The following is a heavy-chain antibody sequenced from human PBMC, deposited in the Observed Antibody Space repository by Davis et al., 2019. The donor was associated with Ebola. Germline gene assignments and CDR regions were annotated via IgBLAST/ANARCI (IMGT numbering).Heavy chain of an antibody. V-gene: IGHV1-69*13. D-gene: IGHD3-10*01. J-gene: IGHJ6*02. CDR2: IIPIFGTA. Sequence: SVKVSCKASGYTFTGYYMHWVRQAPGQGLEWMGGIIPIFGTANYAQKFQGRVTITADESTSTAYMELSSLRSEDTAVYYCAIKVSWFGELSVYYYGMDVWGQGTTVTVSS. CDR3: AIKVSWFGELSVYYYGMDV. CDR1: GYTFTGYY.